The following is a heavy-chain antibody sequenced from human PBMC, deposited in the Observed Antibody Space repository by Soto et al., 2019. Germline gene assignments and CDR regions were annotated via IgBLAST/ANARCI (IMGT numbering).Heavy chain of an antibody. J-gene: IGHJ6*02. Sequence: ASVKVSCKASGYTFTSYYMHRVRQAPGQGLEWMGIINPSGGSTSYAQKFQGRVTMTRDTSTSTVYMELSSLRSEDTAVYYCARVAVAGYYYYGMDVWGQGTTVTVSS. CDR1: GYTFTSYY. D-gene: IGHD6-19*01. CDR2: INPSGGST. CDR3: ARVAVAGYYYYGMDV. V-gene: IGHV1-46*01.